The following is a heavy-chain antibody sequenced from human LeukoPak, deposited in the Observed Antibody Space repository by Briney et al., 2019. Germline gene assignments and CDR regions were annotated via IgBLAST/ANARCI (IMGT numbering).Heavy chain of an antibody. CDR2: IKQDGSEK. D-gene: IGHD5-18*01. CDR1: GFTFSSYW. J-gene: IGHJ6*03. V-gene: IGHV3-7*01. Sequence: GGSLRLSCAASGFTFSSYWMSWVRQAPGKGLEWVANIKQDGSEKYYVDSVKGRFTISRDNAKNSLYLQMNSLRAEDTAVYYRARDPGTWIQLWTYYYYMDVWGKGTTVTVSS. CDR3: ARDPGTWIQLWTYYYYMDV.